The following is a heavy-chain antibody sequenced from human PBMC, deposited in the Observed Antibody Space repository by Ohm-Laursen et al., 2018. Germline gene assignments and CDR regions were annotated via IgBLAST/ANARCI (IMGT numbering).Heavy chain of an antibody. CDR3: AAAAIYLPVDYYGMDV. CDR2: NVVGSGNT. D-gene: IGHD2-21*01. V-gene: IGHV1-58*02. Sequence: SVKVSCKASGFTFTSSAMQWVRQARGQRLEWIGWNVVGSGNTNYAQKFQERVTITRDMSTSTAYMELSSLRSEDTAVYYCAAAAIYLPVDYYGMDVWGQGTTVTVSS. J-gene: IGHJ6*02. CDR1: GFTFTSSA.